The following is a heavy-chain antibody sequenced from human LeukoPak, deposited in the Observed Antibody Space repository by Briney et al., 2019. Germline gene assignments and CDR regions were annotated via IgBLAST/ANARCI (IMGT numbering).Heavy chain of an antibody. D-gene: IGHD1-14*01. Sequence: PGGPLRPSVAAPGSTSITYPSNGVARPPAKGRRGWAVLSYDGSDKYYADSVKGRFTISRDNSKNTLYLQMNSLRAEDTAVYYCARDYSQSIRPKYCFDYWGQGTLVTVSS. V-gene: IGHV3-30-3*01. CDR2: LSYDGSDK. J-gene: IGHJ4*02. CDR3: ARDYSQSIRPKYCFDY. CDR1: GSTSITYP.